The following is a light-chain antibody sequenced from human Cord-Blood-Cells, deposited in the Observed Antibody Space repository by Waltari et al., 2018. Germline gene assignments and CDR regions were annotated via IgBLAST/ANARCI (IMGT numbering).Light chain of an antibody. V-gene: IGLV2-18*02. CDR3: SSYTSSSTLV. CDR1: SSDGGSYNS. J-gene: IGLJ3*02. CDR2: EVS. Sequence: SALTQPPSVSGSPGQSVTISCTGTSSDGGSYNSVFWYQQPPGTAPKLMIYEVSNRPSGVPDRFSGSKSGNTASLTISGLQAEDEADYYCSSYTSSSTLVFGGGTKLTVL.